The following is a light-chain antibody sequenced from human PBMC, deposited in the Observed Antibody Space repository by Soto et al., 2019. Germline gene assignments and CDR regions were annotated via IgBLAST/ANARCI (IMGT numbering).Light chain of an antibody. Sequence: QSVLTQPASVSGSPGQSIAISCTGTSSHVGGYNYVSWYQQHPGKAPVLMIYDVSIRPSGVTNRFSGSKSGNTASLTISGLQAEDEADYYCSSYTSTRTYVFGTGTKVTVL. V-gene: IGLV2-14*01. CDR1: SSHVGGYNY. CDR2: DVS. CDR3: SSYTSTRTYV. J-gene: IGLJ1*01.